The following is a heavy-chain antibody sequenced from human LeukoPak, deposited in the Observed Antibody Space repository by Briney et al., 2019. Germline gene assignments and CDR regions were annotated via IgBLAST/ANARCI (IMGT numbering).Heavy chain of an antibody. J-gene: IGHJ2*01. V-gene: IGHV4-59*12. CDR2: IYYSGST. CDR1: GGYISNYY. Sequence: PSETLSLTCTVSGGYISNYYWSWIRHPPGKGLEWIGNIYYSGSTNYNPSLKSRVTISVDTSKNQFSLKLSSVTAADTAVYYCARLEVGIEILDYGDPFRSYFDLWGRGTLVTVSS. D-gene: IGHD4-17*01. CDR3: ARLEVGIEILDYGDPFRSYFDL.